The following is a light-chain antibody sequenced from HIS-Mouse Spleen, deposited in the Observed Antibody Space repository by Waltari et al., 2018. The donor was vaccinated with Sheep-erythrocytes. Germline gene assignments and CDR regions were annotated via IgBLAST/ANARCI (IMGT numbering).Light chain of an antibody. CDR2: DVS. Sequence: QSALTQPRSVSGSPGQSVTISCTGTSSDLGGDNYVSWYQQHPGKAPKLMIYDVSKRPSGVPDRFSGSKSGNTASLTISGLQAEDEADYYCCSYAGSYNHVFATGTKVTVL. CDR3: CSYAGSYNHV. CDR1: SSDLGGDNY. J-gene: IGLJ1*01. V-gene: IGLV2-11*01.